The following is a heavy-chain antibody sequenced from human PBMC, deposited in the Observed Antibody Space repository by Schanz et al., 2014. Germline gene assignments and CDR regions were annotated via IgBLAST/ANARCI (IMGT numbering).Heavy chain of an antibody. J-gene: IGHJ4*02. Sequence: EVQLVESGGGLVQPGGSLRLSCAASGFTFSSYWMSWVRQAPGKGLEWVANIKHDGGEKYYGDSLKGRFTISRDNAKNSLYLQMSSLRAEDTAVYYCVRIYSGYSGGYLDYWGQGTLVTVSS. V-gene: IGHV3-7*01. CDR2: IKHDGGEK. CDR3: VRIYSGYSGGYLDY. CDR1: GFTFSSYW. D-gene: IGHD5-12*01.